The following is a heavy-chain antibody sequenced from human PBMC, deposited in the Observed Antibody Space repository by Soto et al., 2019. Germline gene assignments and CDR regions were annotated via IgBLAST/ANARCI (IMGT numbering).Heavy chain of an antibody. J-gene: IGHJ3*02. Sequence: GASVKVSCKASGYTFTSYAMHWVRQAPGQRLEWMGWINAGNGNTKYSQKFQGRVTITRDTSASTAYMELSSLRSEDTAVYYCARDGDGYISDAFDIWGQGTMVTVSS. D-gene: IGHD5-12*01. CDR2: INAGNGNT. CDR3: ARDGDGYISDAFDI. V-gene: IGHV1-3*01. CDR1: GYTFTSYA.